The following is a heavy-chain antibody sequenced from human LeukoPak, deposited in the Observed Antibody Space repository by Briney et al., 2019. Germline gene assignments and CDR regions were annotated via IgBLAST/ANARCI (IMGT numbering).Heavy chain of an antibody. CDR2: IYHSGST. V-gene: IGHV4-38-2*02. J-gene: IGHJ4*02. CDR3: ARDSGVVVKVDY. D-gene: IGHD2-2*01. CDR1: GYSISSGYC. Sequence: SETLSLTCTVSGYSISSGYCWGWIRQPPGKGLEWIGSIYHSGSTNYNPSLKSRVTMSVDTSKNQFSLKLSSVTAADTAVYYCARDSGVVVKVDYWGQGTLVTVSS.